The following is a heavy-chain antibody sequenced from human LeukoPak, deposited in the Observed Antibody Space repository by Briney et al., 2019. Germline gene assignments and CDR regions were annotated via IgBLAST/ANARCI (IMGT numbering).Heavy chain of an antibody. V-gene: IGHV3-23*01. CDR1: GFTFSSYA. D-gene: IGHD1-26*01. CDR3: AKGDSGSYWVFDY. J-gene: IGHJ4*02. CDR2: ISGSGGST. Sequence: GGSLRLSCAASGFTFSSYAMSWVRQAPGKGLEWVSAISGSGGSTYYADSVRGRFTISRDNSKNTLYLQMNSLRAEDTAVYYCAKGDSGSYWVFDYWGQGTLVTVSS.